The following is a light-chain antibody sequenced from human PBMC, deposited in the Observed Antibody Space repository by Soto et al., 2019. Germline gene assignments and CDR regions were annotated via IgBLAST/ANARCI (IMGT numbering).Light chain of an antibody. J-gene: IGLJ3*02. V-gene: IGLV1-44*01. CDR2: SND. Sequence: QSVVTQPPSASGTPGQRVTISCSGSSSNIGSNIVNWYQQLPGTAPKLLIYSNDQRPSGVPDRFSGSKSGTSASLAISGLQSEDEADYYCAAWDDRLNGPVFGGGTKLTVL. CDR1: SSNIGSNI. CDR3: AAWDDRLNGPV.